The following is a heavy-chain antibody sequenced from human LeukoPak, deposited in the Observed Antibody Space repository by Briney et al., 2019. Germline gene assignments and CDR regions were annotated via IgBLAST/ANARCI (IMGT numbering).Heavy chain of an antibody. J-gene: IGHJ4*02. D-gene: IGHD3-10*01. CDR3: ARAVRPSDSGTYYSYYFDY. CDR1: GFTFSSYA. CDR2: ISYDGSNK. Sequence: PGGSLRLSCAASGFTFSSYAMHWVRQAPGKGLEWVAVISYDGSNKYYADSVKGRFTISRDNSKNTVYLQMNSLRAEDTAVYYCARAVRPSDSGTYYSYYFDYWGQGTLVTVSS. V-gene: IGHV3-30*14.